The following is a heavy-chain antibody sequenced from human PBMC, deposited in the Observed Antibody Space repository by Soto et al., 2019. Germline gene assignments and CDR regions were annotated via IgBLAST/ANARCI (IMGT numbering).Heavy chain of an antibody. D-gene: IGHD4-17*01. CDR1: GFTFSSYS. Sequence: PGGSLRLSCAASGFTFSSYSMNWVRQAPGKGLEWVSYISSSSSTIFYTDSVKGRFTISRDNSKNTLYLQMSSLRGEDTAVYYCAKNRRRVTTSWHFDYWGQGTLVTVSS. CDR2: ISSSSSTI. V-gene: IGHV3-48*01. CDR3: AKNRRRVTTSWHFDY. J-gene: IGHJ4*02.